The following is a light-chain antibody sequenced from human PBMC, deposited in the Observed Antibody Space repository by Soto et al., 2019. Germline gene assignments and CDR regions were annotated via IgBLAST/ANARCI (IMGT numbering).Light chain of an antibody. Sequence: DIQMTQSPSSLSAYVGDRVTITCRARHSINNFLAWYQQKPGKVPTLLLYAASTLKSGVPSRFSGSGSATDFTLTISSLEPEDVATYYCQKYDTAPLTCGGGTKVEIK. CDR3: QKYDTAPLT. V-gene: IGKV1-27*01. J-gene: IGKJ4*01. CDR2: AAS. CDR1: HSINNF.